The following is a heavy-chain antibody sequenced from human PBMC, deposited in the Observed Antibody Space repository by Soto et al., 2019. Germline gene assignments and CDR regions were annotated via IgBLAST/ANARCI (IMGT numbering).Heavy chain of an antibody. CDR2: IIPIFGTA. Sequence: RASVKVSCKASGGTFSSYAISWVRQAPGQGLEWMGGIIPIFGTANYAQKFQGRVTITADESTSTAYMELSSLRSEDTAVYYCASQGPDSSGYYFNYWGQGTLVTVSS. V-gene: IGHV1-69*13. CDR3: ASQGPDSSGYYFNY. CDR1: GGTFSSYA. J-gene: IGHJ4*02. D-gene: IGHD3-22*01.